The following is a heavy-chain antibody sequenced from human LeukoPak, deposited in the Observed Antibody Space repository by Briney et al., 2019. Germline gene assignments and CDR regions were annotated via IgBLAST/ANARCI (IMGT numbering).Heavy chain of an antibody. V-gene: IGHV3-21*01. J-gene: IGHJ3*02. D-gene: IGHD1-26*01. CDR2: ISSSSSYI. CDR1: GFTFSRYS. Sequence: PGGSLRLSCAASGFTFSRYSMNWVRQAPGKGLEWVSSISSSSSYIYYADSVKGRFTISRDNAKNSLYLQMNSLRAEDTAVYYCARAHLSLDAFDIWGQGTMVTVSS. CDR3: ARAHLSLDAFDI.